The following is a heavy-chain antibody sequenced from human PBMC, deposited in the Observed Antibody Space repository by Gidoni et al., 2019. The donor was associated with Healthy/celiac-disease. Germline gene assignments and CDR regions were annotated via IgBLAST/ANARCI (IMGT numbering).Heavy chain of an antibody. CDR3: ARVHDSSGCFDY. J-gene: IGHJ4*02. D-gene: IGHD3-22*01. CDR2: IYYSGST. Sequence: QVQLQESGPGLVKPSETMSLTCTVSGASISSYSWSWIRQPPGKGLEWIGYIYYSGSTNYNPSLKSRVTISVDTSKNQFSLKLSSVTAADTAVYYCARVHDSSGCFDYWGQGTLVTVSS. CDR1: GASISSYS. V-gene: IGHV4-59*01.